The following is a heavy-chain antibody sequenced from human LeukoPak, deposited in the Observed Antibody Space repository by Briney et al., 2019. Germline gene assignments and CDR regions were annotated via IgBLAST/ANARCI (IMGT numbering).Heavy chain of an antibody. CDR3: ARPGDCSGGTCYWYFDL. CDR2: IYDSGSI. CDR1: GGSISSYY. Sequence: PSETLSLTCTVSGGSISSYYWSWIRQPPGKGLEWVGYIYDSGSINYNPSLKSRVTISLDTSKNQLSLKLSSVTAADTAVYYCARPGDCSGGTCYWYFDLWGRGTLVTVSS. D-gene: IGHD2-15*01. V-gene: IGHV4-59*08. J-gene: IGHJ2*01.